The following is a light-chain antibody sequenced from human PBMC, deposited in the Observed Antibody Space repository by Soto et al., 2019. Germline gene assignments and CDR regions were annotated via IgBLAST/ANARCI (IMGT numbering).Light chain of an antibody. CDR1: QSVTTN. Sequence: DIQMTQSPSSLYASIGDRVTITCRASQSVTTNLNWYQQKFGETPKLLMYAASNLQGGVPSRFSGSGSGTDFTLTISSLQPEDFATYYCQQYYSSPYTFGQGTKLEV. CDR2: AAS. J-gene: IGKJ2*01. CDR3: QQYYSSPYT. V-gene: IGKV1-39*01.